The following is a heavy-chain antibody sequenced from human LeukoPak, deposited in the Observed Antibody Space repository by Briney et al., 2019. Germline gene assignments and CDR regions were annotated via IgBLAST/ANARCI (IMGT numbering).Heavy chain of an antibody. D-gene: IGHD2-2*01. CDR3: AKGYCSSISCYEYYYMDV. Sequence: GGSLRLSCAASGFTFSSYGMHWVRQAPGEGLKWVAFIRSDGTNKYYADSVKGRFTISRDNSKNTLYLQMNSLRAEDTAVYYCAKGYCSSISCYEYYYMDVWGKGTTVTVSS. J-gene: IGHJ6*03. CDR1: GFTFSSYG. V-gene: IGHV3-30*02. CDR2: IRSDGTNK.